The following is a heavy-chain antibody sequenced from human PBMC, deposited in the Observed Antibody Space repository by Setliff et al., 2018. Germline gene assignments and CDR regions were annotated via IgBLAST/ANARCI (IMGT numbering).Heavy chain of an antibody. CDR3: AAGGSYGF. V-gene: IGHV3-7*03. Sequence: GGSLRLSCGASGFTFSSHWMSWVRQAAGKGLEWVVSINPDGSETYYVDSVKGRFSISRDNARKLLFLQMNRLRAEDTAVYYCAAGGSYGFWGQGTLVTVSS. D-gene: IGHD1-26*01. CDR1: GFTFSSHW. J-gene: IGHJ4*02. CDR2: INPDGSET.